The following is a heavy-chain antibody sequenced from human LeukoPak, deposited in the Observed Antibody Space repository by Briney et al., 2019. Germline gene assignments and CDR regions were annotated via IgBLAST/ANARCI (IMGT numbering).Heavy chain of an antibody. D-gene: IGHD6-19*01. CDR3: ARAPGIAVAGYFDY. V-gene: IGHV1-2*02. Sequence: ASVKVSCKASGYTFTSYYMHWVRQAPGQGLEWMGWINPNSGGTNYAQKFQGRVTMTRDTSISTAYMELSRLRSDDTAVHYCARAPGIAVAGYFDYWGQGTLVTVSS. CDR2: INPNSGGT. J-gene: IGHJ4*02. CDR1: GYTFTSYY.